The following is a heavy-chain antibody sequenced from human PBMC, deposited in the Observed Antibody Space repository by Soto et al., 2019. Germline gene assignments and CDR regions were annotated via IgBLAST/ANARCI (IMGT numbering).Heavy chain of an antibody. D-gene: IGHD3-3*01. CDR3: AKDRLRFLEWFGAAYYYYGMDV. CDR1: GFTFSSYA. Sequence: GSLRLSCAASGFTFSSYAMSWVRQAPGKGLEWVSAISGSGGSTYYADSVKGRFTISRDNSKNTLYLQMNSLRAEDTAVYYCAKDRLRFLEWFGAAYYYYGMDVWGQGTTVTVSS. V-gene: IGHV3-23*01. CDR2: ISGSGGST. J-gene: IGHJ6*02.